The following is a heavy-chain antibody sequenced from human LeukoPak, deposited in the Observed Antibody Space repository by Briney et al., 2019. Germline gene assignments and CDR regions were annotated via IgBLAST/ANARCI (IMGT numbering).Heavy chain of an antibody. J-gene: IGHJ4*02. CDR1: GYSFTSYG. CDR2: INTNTANP. CDR3: ARGVYCSSTDCYADGTDY. Sequence: APVKVSCKASGYSFTSYGINWVRQAPGQGLEWMGWINTNTANPTYAQGFTGRFVFSLDTSVSTAYLQISSLKAEDTAVYFCARGVYCSSTDCYADGTDYWGQGTLVTVSS. D-gene: IGHD2-2*01. V-gene: IGHV7-4-1*02.